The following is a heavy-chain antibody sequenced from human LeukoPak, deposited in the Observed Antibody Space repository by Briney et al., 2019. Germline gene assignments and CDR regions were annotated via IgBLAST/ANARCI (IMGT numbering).Heavy chain of an antibody. D-gene: IGHD5-18*01. CDR1: GGSISSYY. Sequence: SETLSLTCTISGGSISSYYWSWIRQPPGKGLEWIGYIYYSGSTNYNPSLKSRVTISVDTSKNQFSLKLSSVTAADTAVYYCARNTAMVYFDYWGQGTLVTVSS. J-gene: IGHJ4*02. CDR3: ARNTAMVYFDY. V-gene: IGHV4-59*08. CDR2: IYYSGST.